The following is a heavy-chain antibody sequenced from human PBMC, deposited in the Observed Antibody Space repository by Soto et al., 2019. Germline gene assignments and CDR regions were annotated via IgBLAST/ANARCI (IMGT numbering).Heavy chain of an antibody. J-gene: IGHJ4*02. CDR2: IYHSGST. Sequence: SETLSLTCAVSGGSISSSNWWSWVRQPPGKGLEWIGEIYHSGSTNYNPSLKSRVTISVDKSKNQCSLKLSSVTAADTAVYYCAIDFSGSGWYFDYWGQGTLVTVSS. CDR3: AIDFSGSGWYFDY. CDR1: GGSISSSNW. V-gene: IGHV4-4*02. D-gene: IGHD6-19*01.